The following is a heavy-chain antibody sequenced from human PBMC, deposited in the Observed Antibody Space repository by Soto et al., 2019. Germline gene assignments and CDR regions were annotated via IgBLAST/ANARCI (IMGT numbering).Heavy chain of an antibody. CDR2: IGTAGDT. CDR3: ARGATMVRGVILDAFDI. CDR1: GFTFSSYD. V-gene: IGHV3-13*04. J-gene: IGHJ3*02. Sequence: EVQLVESGGGLVQPGGSLRLSCAASGFTFSSYDMHWVRQATGKGLEWVSAIGTAGDTYYPGSVKGRVTISRENAKNSLYLQMNSLRAGDTAVYYCARGATMVRGVILDAFDIWGQGTMVTVSS. D-gene: IGHD3-10*01.